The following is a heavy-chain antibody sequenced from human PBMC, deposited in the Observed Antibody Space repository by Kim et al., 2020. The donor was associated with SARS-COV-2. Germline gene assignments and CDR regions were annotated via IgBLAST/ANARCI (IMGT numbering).Heavy chain of an antibody. J-gene: IGHJ4*02. D-gene: IGHD2-2*03. CDR3: ARHRRSGRGYCDSASCYDFDY. Sequence: GESLKISCKGSGYSFTSYWIAWVRQMPGKGLEWMGMVYPGDSDIRYSPSFQGQVTISADKSTTPESITTAYLQWSGLKASDTAMYYCARHRRSGRGYCDSASCYDFDYWGQGTLVTVSS. CDR1: GYSFTSYW. CDR2: VYPGDSDI. V-gene: IGHV5-51*01.